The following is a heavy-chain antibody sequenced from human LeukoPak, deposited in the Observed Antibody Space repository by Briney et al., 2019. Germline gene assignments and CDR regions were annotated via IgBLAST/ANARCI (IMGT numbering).Heavy chain of an antibody. CDR1: GGSFSGYY. CDR2: INHSGST. J-gene: IGHJ5*02. Sequence: SETLSLTCAVYGGSFSGYYWSWIRQPPGKGLEWIGEINHSGSTNYNPSLKSRVTISVDTSKNQFSLKLSSVTAAETAVYYCARGCVTMVRGVISFGWFDPWGQGTLVTVSS. V-gene: IGHV4-34*01. D-gene: IGHD3-10*01. CDR3: ARGCVTMVRGVISFGWFDP.